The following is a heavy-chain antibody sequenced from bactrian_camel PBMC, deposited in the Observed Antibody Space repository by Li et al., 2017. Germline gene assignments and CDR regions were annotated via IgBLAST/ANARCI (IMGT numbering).Heavy chain of an antibody. J-gene: IGHJ4*01. CDR3: ATSESGRWDQMRVSDFPV. V-gene: IGHV3S53*01. D-gene: IGHD4*01. CDR2: VRYDGTT. Sequence: VQLVESGGGSVQAGGSLRLSCTASPYIWTSNCMGWYRLAPGIEREGVAVVRYDGTTRYADSVKGRFTISRDKNKAVYLQMDSLKPEDTAMYVCATSESGRWDQMRVSDFPVWGQGTQVTVS. CDR1: PYIWTSNC.